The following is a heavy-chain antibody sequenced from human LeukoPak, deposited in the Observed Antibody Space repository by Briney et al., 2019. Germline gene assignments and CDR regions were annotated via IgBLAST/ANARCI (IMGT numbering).Heavy chain of an antibody. CDR1: GYTFTGYY. Sequence: GASVEVSCKASGYTFTGYYMHWVRQAPGQGLEWMGWINPNSGGTNYAQKFQGRVTMTRDTSISTAYMELSRLRSDDTAVYYCAREDGSGPQSFDYWGQGTLVTVSS. CDR2: INPNSGGT. D-gene: IGHD3-10*01. V-gene: IGHV1-2*02. CDR3: AREDGSGPQSFDY. J-gene: IGHJ4*02.